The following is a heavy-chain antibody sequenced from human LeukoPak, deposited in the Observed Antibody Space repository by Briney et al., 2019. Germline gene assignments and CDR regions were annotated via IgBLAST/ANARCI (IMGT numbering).Heavy chain of an antibody. V-gene: IGHV4-39*01. Sequence: SETLSLTCSVSGGSISSLSYYWGWVRQPPGKGLEWIGSIYYGGRTYYNPSLKSRVTMPVDTSKNQFSLKPSSVTAADTAIYYCATSVTSSSGWYYGYWGQGSPVTVSS. CDR3: ATSVTSSSGWYYGY. CDR2: IYYGGRT. J-gene: IGHJ4*02. CDR1: GGSISSLSYY. D-gene: IGHD6-19*01.